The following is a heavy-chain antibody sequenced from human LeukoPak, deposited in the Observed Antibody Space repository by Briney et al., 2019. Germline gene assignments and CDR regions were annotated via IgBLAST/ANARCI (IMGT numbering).Heavy chain of an antibody. J-gene: IGHJ4*02. CDR2: IIPLFGTA. CDR1: GGTFNTYG. V-gene: IGHV1-69*13. D-gene: IGHD1-26*01. CDR3: ARRDSGSYVDY. Sequence: GASVKVSCKASGGTFNTYGISWVRQAPGQGLEWMGGIIPLFGTAKYAQKFQGRVAITADESTSTAYMELSSLRSEDTAVYYCARRDSGSYVDYWGQGTLVTVSS.